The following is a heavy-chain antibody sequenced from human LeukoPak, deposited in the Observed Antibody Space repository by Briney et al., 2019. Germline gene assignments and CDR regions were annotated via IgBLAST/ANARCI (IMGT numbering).Heavy chain of an antibody. D-gene: IGHD6-19*01. CDR3: ASSKAVAGFTSYYYYYMDV. V-gene: IGHV3-13*01. CDR1: GFTFSSYD. CDR2: IGTAGEI. Sequence: GGSLRLSCAASGFTFSSYDIHWVRQATGKGLEWVSGIGTAGEIYYPGSVKGRFTISRENAKNSLYLQMNSLRAGDTAVYYCASSKAVAGFTSYYYYYMDVWGKGTTVTVSS. J-gene: IGHJ6*03.